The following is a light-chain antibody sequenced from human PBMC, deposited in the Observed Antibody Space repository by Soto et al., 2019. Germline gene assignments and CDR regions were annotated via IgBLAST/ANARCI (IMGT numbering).Light chain of an antibody. J-gene: IGKJ5*01. CDR3: QQHGTSPYT. CDR2: GAS. Sequence: PGERATLSCWASQSLRSSYLAWYQRKPGQAPRLLMFGASRRATGIPDRFNGSGSGTDFILTISRLEPEDVAVYYCQQHGTSPYTFGQGTRPEIK. V-gene: IGKV3-20*01. CDR1: QSLRSSY.